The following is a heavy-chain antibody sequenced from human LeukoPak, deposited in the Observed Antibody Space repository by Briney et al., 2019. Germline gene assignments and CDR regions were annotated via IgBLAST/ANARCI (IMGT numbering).Heavy chain of an antibody. D-gene: IGHD3-22*01. J-gene: IGHJ4*02. CDR1: GYTFTSYG. V-gene: IGHV1-18*01. Sequence: ASVTVSCKASGYTFTSYGTSWVRQAPGQGLEWMGWISAYNGNTNYAQKLQGRVTMTTDTSTSTAYMELRSLRSDDTAVYYCARARSTYYYDSSGYYRPAASGAFDYWGQGTLVTVSS. CDR2: ISAYNGNT. CDR3: ARARSTYYYDSSGYYRPAASGAFDY.